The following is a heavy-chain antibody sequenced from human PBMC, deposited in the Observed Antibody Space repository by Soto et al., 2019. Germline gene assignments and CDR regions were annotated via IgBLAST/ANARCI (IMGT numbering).Heavy chain of an antibody. CDR2: ISYDGSNK. CDR3: ARDYYGSPAYYFDY. CDR1: GFTFSSYA. J-gene: IGHJ4*02. V-gene: IGHV3-30-3*01. Sequence: GGSRRLSCAASGFTFSSYAMHWVRQAPGKGLEWVAVISYDGSNKYYADSVKGRFTISRDNSKNTLYLQMNSLRAEDTAVYYCARDYYGSPAYYFDYWGQGTLVTGSS. D-gene: IGHD3-10*01.